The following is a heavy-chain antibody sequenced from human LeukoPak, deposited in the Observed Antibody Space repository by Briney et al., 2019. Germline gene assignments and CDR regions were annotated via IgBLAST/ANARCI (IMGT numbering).Heavy chain of an antibody. CDR2: VNPSGGST. V-gene: IGHV1-46*02. CDR3: ARRHKHYYQIDY. CDR1: GYTFNGYY. Sequence: ASVKVSCKASGYTFNGYYLHWVRQAPGQGLERMGMVNPSGGSTSYAQKFQGRVTMTRDTSTTTVYMELSSLRSDDTAVFYCARRHKHYYQIDYWGQGTLVTVSS. J-gene: IGHJ4*02. D-gene: IGHD1-26*01.